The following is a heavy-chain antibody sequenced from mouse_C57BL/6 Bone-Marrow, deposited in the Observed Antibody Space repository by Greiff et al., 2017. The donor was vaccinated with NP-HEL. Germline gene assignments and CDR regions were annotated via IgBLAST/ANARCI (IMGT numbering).Heavy chain of an antibody. CDR3: ERGYYVSSYYFDY. V-gene: IGHV1-61*01. D-gene: IGHD1-1*01. J-gene: IGHJ2*01. CDR2: IYPSDSET. Sequence: QVQLQQPGAELVRPGSSVKLSCKASGYTFTSYWMDWVKQRPGQGLEWIGNIYPSDSETNYNQKFKDKATLTVDKAYSTAYMQLSSLTSEDSAVYYCERGYYVSSYYFDYWGQGTTLTVSS. CDR1: GYTFTSYW.